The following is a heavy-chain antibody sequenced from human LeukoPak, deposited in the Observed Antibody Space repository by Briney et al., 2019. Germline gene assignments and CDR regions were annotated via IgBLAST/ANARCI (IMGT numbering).Heavy chain of an antibody. D-gene: IGHD6-25*01. CDR2: ISGSGGST. CDR1: GFTFSSYG. V-gene: IGHV3-23*01. Sequence: GGSLRLSCAASGFTFSSYGMSWVRQAPGKGLEWVSAISGSGGSTYYADSVKGRFTISRDNSKSTLYLQMNSLRAEDTAVYYCAKDRLPLFDYWGQGALVTVSS. CDR3: AKDRLPLFDY. J-gene: IGHJ4*02.